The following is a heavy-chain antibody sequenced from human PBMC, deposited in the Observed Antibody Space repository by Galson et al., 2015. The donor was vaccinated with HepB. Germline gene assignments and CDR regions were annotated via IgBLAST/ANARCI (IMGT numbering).Heavy chain of an antibody. J-gene: IGHJ3*02. Sequence: SETLSLTCAVYGGSFSGYYWSWIRQPPGKGLEWIGEINHSGSTNYNPSLKSRVTISVDTSKNQFSLKLSSVTAADTAVYYCARRPYYDFWSGYSDDAFDIWGQGTMVTVSS. CDR2: INHSGST. D-gene: IGHD3-3*01. V-gene: IGHV4-34*01. CDR3: ARRPYYDFWSGYSDDAFDI. CDR1: GGSFSGYY.